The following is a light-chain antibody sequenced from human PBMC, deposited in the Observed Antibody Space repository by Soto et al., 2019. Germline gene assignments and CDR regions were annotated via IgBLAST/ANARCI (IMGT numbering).Light chain of an antibody. V-gene: IGKV3-11*01. CDR2: DAS. J-gene: IGKJ2*01. CDR1: QSVSSY. Sequence: EIVLTQSPATLSLSPGERATLSCRASQSVSSYLAWYQQKPGQAPRLLIYDASNRATGIPARFSGSGSGTDFTLTISSLEPEDFEVYYCQQRSNWPYTFGQGTKVDIK. CDR3: QQRSNWPYT.